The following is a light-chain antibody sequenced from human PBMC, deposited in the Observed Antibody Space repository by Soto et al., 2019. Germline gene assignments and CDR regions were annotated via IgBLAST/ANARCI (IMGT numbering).Light chain of an antibody. CDR3: QQYFGTPLT. J-gene: IGKJ4*01. CDR1: QRGIYSSNNKNY. V-gene: IGKV4-1*01. Sequence: DIVKSQSPHSLAVSPGEGSAIICKSSQRGIYSSNNKNYLAWYQQKPGQLPKLLIYWASNLQCGVSARFSGSGSGTDFTLTIRNLQAEDVAVYYCQQYFGTPLTFGGGTKVDIK. CDR2: WAS.